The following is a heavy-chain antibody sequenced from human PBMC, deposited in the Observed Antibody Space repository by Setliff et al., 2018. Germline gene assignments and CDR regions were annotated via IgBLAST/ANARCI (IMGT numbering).Heavy chain of an antibody. CDR2: IYHSGKA. J-gene: IGHJ5*02. CDR1: GGSISSSNYY. CDR3: ARTNIAAAGTWSLPNDNSGYPGWFDP. D-gene: IGHD6-13*01. V-gene: IGHV4-39*02. Sequence: SETLSLTCNVSGGSISSSNYYWGWIRQPPGRGLEWIGNIYHSGKAYYNPSLKSRVTMSVDTSKNHVSLKLSSVTAADTAVYYCARTNIAAAGTWSLPNDNSGYPGWFDPWGQGTLVTVSS.